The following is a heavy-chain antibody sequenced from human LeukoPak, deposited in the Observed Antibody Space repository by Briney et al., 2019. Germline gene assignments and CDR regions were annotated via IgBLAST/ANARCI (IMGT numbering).Heavy chain of an antibody. CDR1: GFTFSSYS. D-gene: IGHD3-3*01. CDR3: ARGRDFWSGYLPDY. V-gene: IGHV3-21*01. CDR2: ISSSSSYI. Sequence: PGGSLRLSCAASGFTFSSYSMNWVRQAPGKRLEWVSSISSSSSYIYYADSVKGRFTISRDNAKNSLYLQMNSLRAEDTAVYYCARGRDFWSGYLPDYWGQGTLVTVSS. J-gene: IGHJ4*02.